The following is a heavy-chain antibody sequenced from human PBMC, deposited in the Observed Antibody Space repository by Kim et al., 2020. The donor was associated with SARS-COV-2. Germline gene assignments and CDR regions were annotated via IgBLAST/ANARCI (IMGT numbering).Heavy chain of an antibody. CDR1: GFTFNNYA. CDR3: ARGGPGNPFDF. D-gene: IGHD3-16*01. J-gene: IGHJ4*02. Sequence: GGSLRLSCTSSGFTFNNYAMTWVRQSPGKGLEWVSAITGSGATTYYADSVKGRFSISRDNSKNTLYLQMNSLRVEDTALYYCARGGPGNPFDFWGQRVLVTVSS. CDR2: ITGSGATT. V-gene: IGHV3-23*01.